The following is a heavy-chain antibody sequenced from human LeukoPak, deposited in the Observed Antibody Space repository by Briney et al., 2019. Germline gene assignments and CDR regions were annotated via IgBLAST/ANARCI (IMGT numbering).Heavy chain of an antibody. V-gene: IGHV4-59*11. CDR3: ARVPLYWQDPFDF. J-gene: IGHJ4*02. CDR1: GGSISSHY. D-gene: IGHD2-15*01. Sequence: SETLSLTCAVSGGSISSHYWSWIRQPPGKGLEWIGYIYYSGSTNYNPSLKSRVTISVDTSKNQFALELTSVTAADTAMYYCARVPLYWQDPFDFWGQGTLVTVSS. CDR2: IYYSGST.